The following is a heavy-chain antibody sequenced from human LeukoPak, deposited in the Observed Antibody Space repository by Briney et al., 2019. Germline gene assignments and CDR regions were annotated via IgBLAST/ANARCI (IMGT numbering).Heavy chain of an antibody. CDR1: GFTFSSYG. CDR2: IWYDGSNK. D-gene: IGHD6-19*01. J-gene: IGHJ4*02. Sequence: GSLRLSCAASGFTFSSYGMHWVRQAPGKGLEWVAVIWYDGSNKYYADSVKGRFTISRDNSKNTLYLQMNSLRAEDTAVYYCARESGQWLAGGFDYWGQGTPVTVSS. V-gene: IGHV3-33*01. CDR3: ARESGQWLAGGFDY.